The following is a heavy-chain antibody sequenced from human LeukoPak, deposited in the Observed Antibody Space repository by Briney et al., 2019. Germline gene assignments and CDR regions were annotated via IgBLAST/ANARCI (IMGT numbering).Heavy chain of an antibody. CDR1: GGTFISYA. CDR2: IIPIFGTA. J-gene: IGHJ4*02. D-gene: IGHD3-22*01. V-gene: IGHV1-69*05. CDR3: ARAHRYSYDSSGYEGGY. Sequence: SVKVSCKASGGTFISYAISWVRQAPGQGLEWMGGIIPIFGTANYAQKFQGRVTITTDETASTAYMELSSLRSEDTAVYYCARAHRYSYDSSGYEGGYWGQGTLVTVSS.